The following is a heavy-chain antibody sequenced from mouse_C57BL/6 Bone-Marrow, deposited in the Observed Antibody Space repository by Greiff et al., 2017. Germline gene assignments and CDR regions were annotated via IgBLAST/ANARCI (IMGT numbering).Heavy chain of an antibody. J-gene: IGHJ1*03. CDR2: ISSGSSTI. CDR1: GFTFSDYG. Sequence: EVKLMESGGGLVKPGGSLKLSCAASGFTFSDYGMHWVRQAPEKGLEWVAYISSGSSTIYSADTVKGRFTISRDNAKNTLFLQMTSLRSEDTAMDYCARRGDYDYGYFDVWGTGTTVTVSS. CDR3: ARRGDYDYGYFDV. D-gene: IGHD2-4*01. V-gene: IGHV5-17*01.